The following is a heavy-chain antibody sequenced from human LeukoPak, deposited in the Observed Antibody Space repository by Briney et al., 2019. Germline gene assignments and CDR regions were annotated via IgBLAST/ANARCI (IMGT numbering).Heavy chain of an antibody. CDR1: GFTLSNYW. J-gene: IGHJ4*02. V-gene: IGHV3-7*01. D-gene: IGHD5-12*01. CDR3: ARDRWIFDY. CDR2: IKQDGSEK. Sequence: QAGGSLRLSCAASGFTLSNYWMSWVRQAPGKGLEWVANIKQDGSEKYYVDSVKGRFTISRDNAKNSLYLQMNSLRAEDTAVYYCARDRWIFDYWGQGTLVTVSS.